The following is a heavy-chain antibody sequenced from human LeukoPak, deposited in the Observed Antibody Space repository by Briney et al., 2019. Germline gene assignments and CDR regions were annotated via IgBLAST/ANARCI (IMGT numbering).Heavy chain of an antibody. D-gene: IGHD3-22*01. CDR1: GGSISSYF. Sequence: SETLSLTCTVSGGSISSYFWSWIRQPPGKGLEWIGYIYYSGSTNYNPSLESRVTISVDTSKNQFSLKLSSVTAADTAVYYCARVVGHYDSSGYYYAGHYYYYMDVWGKGTTVTVSS. CDR2: IYYSGST. CDR3: ARVVGHYDSSGYYYAGHYYYYMDV. J-gene: IGHJ6*03. V-gene: IGHV4-59*01.